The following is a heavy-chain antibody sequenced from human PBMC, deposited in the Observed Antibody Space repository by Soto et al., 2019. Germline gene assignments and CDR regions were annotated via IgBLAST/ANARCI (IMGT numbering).Heavy chain of an antibody. CDR1: GGSVSSGDYY. D-gene: IGHD4-17*01. Sequence: SETLSLTCSVSGGSVSSGDYYWSWIRQHPGKGLEWIGYIYYSGSTYYNPSLKSRVTISVDTSKNQFSLKLGSVTAADTAVYYCARAPSYGGNSEEFDYWGQGTLDTVSS. CDR2: IYYSGST. V-gene: IGHV4-31*03. CDR3: ARAPSYGGNSEEFDY. J-gene: IGHJ4*02.